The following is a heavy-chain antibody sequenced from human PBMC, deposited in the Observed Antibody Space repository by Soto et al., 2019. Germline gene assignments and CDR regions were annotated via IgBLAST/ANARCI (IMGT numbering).Heavy chain of an antibody. CDR1: GGTFSSYA. J-gene: IGHJ6*02. CDR2: ISAYNGNT. V-gene: IGHV1-18*01. Sequence: ASVKVSCKASGGTFSSYAISWVRQAPGQGLEWMGWISAYNGNTNYAQKLQGRVTMTTDTSTSTAYMELRSLRSDDTAVYYCARSKIVVVPAAPLGYYYYGMDVWGQGTTVTVSS. D-gene: IGHD2-2*01. CDR3: ARSKIVVVPAAPLGYYYYGMDV.